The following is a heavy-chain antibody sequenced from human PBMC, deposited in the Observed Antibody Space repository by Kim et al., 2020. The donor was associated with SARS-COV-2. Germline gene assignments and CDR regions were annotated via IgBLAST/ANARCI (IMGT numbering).Heavy chain of an antibody. J-gene: IGHJ6*02. Sequence: SETLSLTCTVSGGSISSGGYYWSRIRPHPGKGLEWIAYIYCRSSTYNNSSHKSRVTISVDTSKNQFSLKLSSVTAADTAVYYCARGAEISSSWYGGLYYYGMDVWGQGTTVTVSS. V-gene: IGHV4-31*03. CDR1: GGSISSGGYY. CDR2: IYCRSST. CDR3: ARGAEISSSWYGGLYYYGMDV. D-gene: IGHD6-13*01.